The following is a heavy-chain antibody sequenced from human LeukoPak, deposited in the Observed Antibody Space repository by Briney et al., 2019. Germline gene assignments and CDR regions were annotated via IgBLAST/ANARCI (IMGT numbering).Heavy chain of an antibody. CDR2: ISGSGGST. D-gene: IGHD3-22*01. Sequence: GGSLRLSCAASGFTFSDYGMSWVRQAPGKGLEWVSAISGSGGSTYYADSVKGRFTISRDNSKNTLYLQMNSLRAEDTAVYYCAKDSDYYDSSGCFDYWGQGTLVTVSS. V-gene: IGHV3-23*01. CDR1: GFTFSDYG. CDR3: AKDSDYYDSSGCFDY. J-gene: IGHJ4*02.